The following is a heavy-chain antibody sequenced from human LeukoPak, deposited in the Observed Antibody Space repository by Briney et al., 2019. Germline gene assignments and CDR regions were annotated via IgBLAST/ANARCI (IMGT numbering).Heavy chain of an antibody. D-gene: IGHD2-2*03. CDR1: GYTFTSYA. V-gene: IGHV1-3*01. J-gene: IGHJ3*02. CDR3: ASLGYCSSTSCFLDAFDI. Sequence: GASVKVSCKASGYTFTSYAMHWVRQAPGQRLEWMGWINAGNGNTKYSQKFQGRVTITRDTSASTAYMELSSLRSEDTAVYYCASLGYCSSTSCFLDAFDIWGQGTMVTVSS. CDR2: INAGNGNT.